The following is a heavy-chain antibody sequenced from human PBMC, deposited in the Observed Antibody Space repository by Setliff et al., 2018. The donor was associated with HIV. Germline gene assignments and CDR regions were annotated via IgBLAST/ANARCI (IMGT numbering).Heavy chain of an antibody. CDR3: ARGSGYYYFDN. Sequence: GGSLRLSCAVSGFTLSDYYMDWVRQAPGKGLEWVGRSKNKFNSFTTEYAASVKGRFTISRDDSKNSLYLQMNSLKTEDTAVYYCARGSGYYYFDNWGQGALVTVSS. CDR2: SKNKFNSFTT. V-gene: IGHV3-72*01. D-gene: IGHD3-22*01. J-gene: IGHJ4*02. CDR1: GFTLSDYY.